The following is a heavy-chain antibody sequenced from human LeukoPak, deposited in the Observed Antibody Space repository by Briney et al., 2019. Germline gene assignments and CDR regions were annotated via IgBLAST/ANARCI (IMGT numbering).Heavy chain of an antibody. CDR3: AKDPYPWVSSGWYNY. V-gene: IGHV3-9*01. Sequence: GGSLRLSCAASGFTFDDYAMHWVRQAPGEGLEWVSGISWNSGSIGYADSVKGRFTISRDNAKNSLYLQMNSLRAEDTALYYCAKDPYPWVSSGWYNYWGQGTLVTVSS. J-gene: IGHJ4*02. CDR2: ISWNSGSI. CDR1: GFTFDDYA. D-gene: IGHD6-19*01.